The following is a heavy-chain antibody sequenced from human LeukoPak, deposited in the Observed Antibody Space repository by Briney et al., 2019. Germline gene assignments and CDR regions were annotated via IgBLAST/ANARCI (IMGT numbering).Heavy chain of an antibody. CDR2: IWNDGSE. J-gene: IGHJ4*02. Sequence: GGSLRLSCVASGFIFREYGLHWVPQAPGTGRGGGAVIWNDGSEYYADSVKGRFSISRDNSENTVSLQMNSLRDDDTAVYYCARDALQGRHYDSLGYWGQGTRVTVSS. CDR3: ARDALQGRHYDSLGY. V-gene: IGHV3-33*01. CDR1: GFIFREYG. D-gene: IGHD3-22*01.